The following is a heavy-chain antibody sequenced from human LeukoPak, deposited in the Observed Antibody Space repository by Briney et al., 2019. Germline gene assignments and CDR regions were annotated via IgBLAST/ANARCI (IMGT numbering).Heavy chain of an antibody. CDR1: GYTFTSYD. CDR2: MNPNSGNT. CDR3: ARSHSGSYWFDP. V-gene: IGHV1-8*03. D-gene: IGHD1-26*01. Sequence: ASVKVSCKASGYTFTSYDINWERQATGQGLEWMGWMNPNSGNTGYAQKFQGRVTITRNTSISTAYMELSSLRSEDTAVYYCARSHSGSYWFDPWGQGTLVTVSS. J-gene: IGHJ5*02.